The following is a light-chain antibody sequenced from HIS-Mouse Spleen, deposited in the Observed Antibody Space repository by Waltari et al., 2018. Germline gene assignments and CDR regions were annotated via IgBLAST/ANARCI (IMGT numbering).Light chain of an antibody. CDR1: SSNIGSNY. J-gene: IGLJ3*02. CDR2: RNN. Sequence: QSVLTQPPSASGTPGQRVTISCSGSSSNIGSNYVYWYQQLPGTAPKPLVYRNNPRPSGFPDRFSGSKSGTSASLAISGLRSEDEADYYCAAWDDSLSGPVFGGGTKLTVL. CDR3: AAWDDSLSGPV. V-gene: IGLV1-47*01.